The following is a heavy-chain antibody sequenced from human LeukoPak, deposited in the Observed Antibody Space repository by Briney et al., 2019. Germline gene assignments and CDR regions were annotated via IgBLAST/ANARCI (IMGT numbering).Heavy chain of an antibody. CDR3: AGDASTIRFDY. CDR1: GYTFTSHS. CDR2: ITTNTGNP. V-gene: IGHV7-4-1*02. Sequence: ASVKVSCKASGYTFTSHSINWLRQAPGQGLEWMGWITTNTGNPAYAQGFTGRFVFSLDTSVSTAYLQISSLKAEDTAVYYCAGDASTIRFDYWGQGTLVTVSS. D-gene: IGHD5-24*01. J-gene: IGHJ4*02.